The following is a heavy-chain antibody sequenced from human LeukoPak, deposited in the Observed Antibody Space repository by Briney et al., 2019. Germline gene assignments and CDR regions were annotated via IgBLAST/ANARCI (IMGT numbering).Heavy chain of an antibody. D-gene: IGHD6-13*01. CDR2: IYTSGST. Sequence: SETLSLTCTVSGGSIGSYYWSWIRQPAGKGLEWIGRIYTSGSTNYNPSLKSRVTMSVDTSKNQFSLKLSSVTAADTAVYYCARDQLGLDYYYYYMDVWGKGTTVTVSS. CDR1: GGSIGSYY. J-gene: IGHJ6*03. V-gene: IGHV4-4*07. CDR3: ARDQLGLDYYYYYMDV.